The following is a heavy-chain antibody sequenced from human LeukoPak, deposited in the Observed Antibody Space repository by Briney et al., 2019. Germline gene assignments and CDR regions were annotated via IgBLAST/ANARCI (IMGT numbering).Heavy chain of an antibody. J-gene: IGHJ4*02. CDR2: ISYDGSNK. CDR1: GFTFSSYG. D-gene: IGHD3-10*01. CDR3: ARSNVWFGELIG. Sequence: GGSLRLSCAASGFTFSSYGMHWVRQAPGKGLEWVAVISYDGSNKYYADSVKGRFTISRDNSKNTLYLQMNSLRAEDTAVYYCARSNVWFGELIGWGQGTLVTVSS. V-gene: IGHV3-30*03.